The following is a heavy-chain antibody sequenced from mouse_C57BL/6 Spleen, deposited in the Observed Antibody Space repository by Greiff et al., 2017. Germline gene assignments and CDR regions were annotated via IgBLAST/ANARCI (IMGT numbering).Heavy chain of an antibody. V-gene: IGHV2-2*01. D-gene: IGHD3-3*01. Sequence: VQLQQSGPGLVKPSQCLSITCTVSGFSLTSSGVHWVRQSPGKGLEWLGVIWSGGSTDYNAAFISRLNISTGNSKCNVFFKMNSLQADDTAIYYCARGGLRRDGFDYWGQGTTLTVSS. CDR3: ARGGLRRDGFDY. J-gene: IGHJ2*01. CDR2: IWSGGST. CDR1: GFSLTSSG.